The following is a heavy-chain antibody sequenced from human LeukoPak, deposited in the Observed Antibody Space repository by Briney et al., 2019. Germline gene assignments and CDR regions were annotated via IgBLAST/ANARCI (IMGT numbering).Heavy chain of an antibody. CDR3: ARGSDTVMVTPYYFDY. V-gene: IGHV3-30*04. J-gene: IGHJ4*02. D-gene: IGHD5-18*01. Sequence: GGSLRLSCAASGFTFSSYALHWVRQAPGKGLEWVAVISYDGSNKYYADSVMGRFTISRDNSKNTLYLQMNSLRAEDTAVYYCARGSDTVMVTPYYFDYWGQGTLVTVSS. CDR2: ISYDGSNK. CDR1: GFTFSSYA.